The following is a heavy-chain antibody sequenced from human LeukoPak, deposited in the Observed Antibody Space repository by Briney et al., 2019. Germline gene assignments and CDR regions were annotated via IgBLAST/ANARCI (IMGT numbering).Heavy chain of an antibody. Sequence: SETLSLTCAVYGGSFSGYYWSWIRQPPGKGLEWIGEINHSGSTNYNPTLKSRVTISVDTSKNQFSLKLNSVTAADTDVYYCARGYCATTSCHSLIFDYWGQGTLVTVSS. CDR1: GGSFSGYY. D-gene: IGHD2-2*01. J-gene: IGHJ4*02. CDR2: INHSGST. CDR3: ARGYCATTSCHSLIFDY. V-gene: IGHV4-34*01.